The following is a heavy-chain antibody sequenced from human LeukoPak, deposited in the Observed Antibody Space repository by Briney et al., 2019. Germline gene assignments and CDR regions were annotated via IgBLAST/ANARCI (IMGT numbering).Heavy chain of an antibody. CDR2: ISWDGGST. Sequence: GGSLRLSCAASGFTFDDYTMHWLRQAPGKGLEWVSLISWDGGSTYYADSVKGRFTISRDNSKNSLYLQMNSLRTEDTALYYCAKATRYSDYYMDVWGKGTTVTVSS. D-gene: IGHD2-15*01. CDR3: AKATRYSDYYMDV. CDR1: GFTFDDYT. J-gene: IGHJ6*03. V-gene: IGHV3-43*01.